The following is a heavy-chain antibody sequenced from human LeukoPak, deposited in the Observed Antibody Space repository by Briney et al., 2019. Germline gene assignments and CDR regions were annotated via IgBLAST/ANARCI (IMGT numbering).Heavy chain of an antibody. CDR1: GFTVSSNY. CDR3: AKPARTDYADY. J-gene: IGHJ4*02. V-gene: IGHV3-23*01. Sequence: GGSLRLSCAASGFTVSSNYMSWVRQAPGKGLEWVSAISGSGSNTYYADSVKGRFTISRDNSKNTLYLQMNSLRAEDTAIYYCAKPARTDYADYWGQGTLVTVSS. D-gene: IGHD1-14*01. CDR2: ISGSGSNT.